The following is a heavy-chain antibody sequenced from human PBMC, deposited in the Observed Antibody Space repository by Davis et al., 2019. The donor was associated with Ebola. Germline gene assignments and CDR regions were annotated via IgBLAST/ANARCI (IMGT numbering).Heavy chain of an antibody. Sequence: SETLSLTCTVSGGSVSSGSYYWSWIRQPPGKGLEWIGYIYYSGSTNYNPSLKSRVTISVDTSKNQFSLKLSSVTAADTAVYYCARRRDGYNSDYGMDVWGQGTTVTVSS. CDR2: IYYSGST. D-gene: IGHD5-24*01. J-gene: IGHJ6*02. CDR3: ARRRDGYNSDYGMDV. V-gene: IGHV4-61*01. CDR1: GGSVSSGSYY.